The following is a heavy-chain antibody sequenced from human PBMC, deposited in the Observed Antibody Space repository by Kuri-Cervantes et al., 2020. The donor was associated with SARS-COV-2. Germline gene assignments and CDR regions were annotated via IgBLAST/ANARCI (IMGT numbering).Heavy chain of an antibody. Sequence: GGSLRLSCAASGFTFSSYSMNWVRQAPGKGLEWISSISSSSSYIYYEDSVKGRFTISRDNAKNSLYLQMNSLRAEDTAVYYCARVGLGGDFDYWGQGTLVTVSS. CDR3: ARVGLGGDFDY. D-gene: IGHD3-16*01. CDR2: ISSSSSYI. CDR1: GFTFSSYS. V-gene: IGHV3-21*01. J-gene: IGHJ4*02.